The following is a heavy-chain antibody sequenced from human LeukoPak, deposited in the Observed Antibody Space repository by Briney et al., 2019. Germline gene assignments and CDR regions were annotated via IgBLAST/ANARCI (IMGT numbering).Heavy chain of an antibody. CDR3: ARETKAVAVPYFDY. CDR1: GGSISSGDYY. CDR2: IYYSGST. D-gene: IGHD6-19*01. Sequence: PSETLSLTCTVSGGSISSGDYYWSWIRQPPGKGLEWIGYIYYSGSTYYNPSLKSRVTMSVDTSKNQFSLKLSSVTAADTAVYYCARETKAVAVPYFDYWGQGTLVTVSS. V-gene: IGHV4-30-4*01. J-gene: IGHJ4*02.